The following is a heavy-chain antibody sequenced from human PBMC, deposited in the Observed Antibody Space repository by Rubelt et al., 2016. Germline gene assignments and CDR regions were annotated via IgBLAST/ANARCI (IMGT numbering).Heavy chain of an antibody. CDR1: GGSFSGYY. V-gene: IGHV4-34*01. D-gene: IGHD3-16*01. CDR2: INHSGST. Sequence: QVQLQQWGAGLLKPSETLSLTCAVYGGSFSGYYWSWIRQPPGKGLEWIGEINHSGSTNYNPSLKSRVTISVDTSKNQFSLKLSSVTAADMAVYYCARQVLRGNYLFDSWGQGTLVTVSS. J-gene: IGHJ4*02. CDR3: ARQVLRGNYLFDS.